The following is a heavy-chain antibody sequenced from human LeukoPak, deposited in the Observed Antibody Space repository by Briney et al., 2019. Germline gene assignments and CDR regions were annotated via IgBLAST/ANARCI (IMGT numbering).Heavy chain of an antibody. D-gene: IGHD3-22*01. CDR3: AREWSSGYYYWFAP. Sequence: GSSVKVSCKASGGTFSSYTISWVRQAPGQGLEWMGRIIPILGIANYAQKFQGRVTITADKSTSTAYMELSSLRSEDTAVYYCAREWSSGYYYWFAPWGQGTLVTVSS. V-gene: IGHV1-69*04. CDR1: GGTFSSYT. J-gene: IGHJ5*02. CDR2: IIPILGIA.